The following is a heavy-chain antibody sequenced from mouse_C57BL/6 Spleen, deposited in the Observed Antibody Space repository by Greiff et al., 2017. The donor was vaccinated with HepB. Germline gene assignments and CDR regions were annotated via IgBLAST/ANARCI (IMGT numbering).Heavy chain of an antibody. Sequence: VQLQQSGPGLVQPSQSLSITCTVSGFSLTSYGVHWVRQSPGKGLEWLGVIWRGGSTDYNAAFMSRLSITKDNSKSQVFFKMNSLQADDTAIYYCAKLDYGYDVGAMDYWGQGTSVTVSS. D-gene: IGHD2-2*01. CDR2: IWRGGST. J-gene: IGHJ4*01. V-gene: IGHV2-5*01. CDR1: GFSLTSYG. CDR3: AKLDYGYDVGAMDY.